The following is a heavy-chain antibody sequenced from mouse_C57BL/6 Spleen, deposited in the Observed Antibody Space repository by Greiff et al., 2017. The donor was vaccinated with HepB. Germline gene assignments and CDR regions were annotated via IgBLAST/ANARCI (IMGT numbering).Heavy chain of an antibody. D-gene: IGHD3-3*01. CDR3: ARGGRGYYYAMDY. CDR1: GFTFSDYG. V-gene: IGHV5-17*01. Sequence: DVHLVESGGGLVKPGGSLKLSCAASGFTFSDYGMHWVRQAPEKGLEWVAYISSGSSTIYYADTVKGRFTIPRDNAKNTLFLQMTSLRSEDTAMYYCARGGRGYYYAMDYWGQGTSVTVSS. CDR2: ISSGSSTI. J-gene: IGHJ4*01.